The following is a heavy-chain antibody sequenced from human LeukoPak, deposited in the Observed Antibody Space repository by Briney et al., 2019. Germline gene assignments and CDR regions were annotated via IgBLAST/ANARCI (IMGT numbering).Heavy chain of an antibody. Sequence: AASVKVSCKASGYTFTSYGISWVRQAPGQGLEWMGWISAYNGNTNYAQKLQGRDTMTTDTSTSTAYMELRSLRSDGTAVYYCARDLTPYDSSPGTHWGQGTLVTVSS. CDR2: ISAYNGNT. D-gene: IGHD3-22*01. J-gene: IGHJ4*02. CDR3: ARDLTPYDSSPGTH. V-gene: IGHV1-18*01. CDR1: GYTFTSYG.